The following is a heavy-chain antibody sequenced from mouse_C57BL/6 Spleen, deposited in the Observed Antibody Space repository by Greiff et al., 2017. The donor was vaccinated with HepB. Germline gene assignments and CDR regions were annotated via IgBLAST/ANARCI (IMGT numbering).Heavy chain of an antibody. V-gene: IGHV1-52*01. CDR1: GYTFTSYW. CDR2: IDPSDSET. Sequence: QVHVKQPGAELVRPGSSVKLSCKASGYTFTSYWMHWVKQRPIQGLEWIGNIDPSDSETHYNQKFKDKATLTVDKSSSTAYMQLSSLTSEDSAVYYCARRLLPILYYFDYWGQGTTLTVSS. CDR3: ARRLLPILYYFDY. J-gene: IGHJ2*01. D-gene: IGHD2-10*01.